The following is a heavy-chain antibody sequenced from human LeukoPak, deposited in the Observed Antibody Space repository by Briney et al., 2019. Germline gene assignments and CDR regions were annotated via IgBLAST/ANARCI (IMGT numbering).Heavy chain of an antibody. D-gene: IGHD3-9*01. Sequence: HTGGSLRLSCAASGFTFSSHAMSWVRQAPGKGLEWVSSIGGSGTATYYADSVKGRFTISRDNSRNSLYLQMNSLRAEDTAVYYCAREYAILTGYYTYYYYGMDVWGQGTTVTVSS. CDR2: IGGSGTAT. CDR1: GFTFSSHA. CDR3: AREYAILTGYYTYYYYGMDV. V-gene: IGHV3-23*01. J-gene: IGHJ6*02.